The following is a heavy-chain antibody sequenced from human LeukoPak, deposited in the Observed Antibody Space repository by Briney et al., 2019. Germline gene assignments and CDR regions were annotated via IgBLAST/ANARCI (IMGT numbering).Heavy chain of an antibody. J-gene: IGHJ6*02. V-gene: IGHV1-8*01. CDR2: MNPNSGNT. CDR3: AREPINPYYYYGMDV. Sequence: GASVKVSCKASGYTFTSYDINWVRQATGQGLEWMGWMNPNSGNTGYAQKFQGRVTMTRNTSISTAYMELSSLRSEDTAVYYCAREPINPYYYYGMDVWGQGTTVTVSS. CDR1: GYTFTSYD.